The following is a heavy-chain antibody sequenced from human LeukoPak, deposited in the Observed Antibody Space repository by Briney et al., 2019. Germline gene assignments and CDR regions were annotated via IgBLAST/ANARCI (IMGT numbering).Heavy chain of an antibody. J-gene: IGHJ4*02. V-gene: IGHV1-2*02. Sequence: ASVKVSCKASGYTFTDHYVHWVRQAPGQGREWMGWINPNNGGTNYAQKFQGRVTMTRDTSISTAYMELSRLRSDDTAVYYCARATVRGVIATDYWGQGTLVTVSS. CDR3: ARATVRGVIATDY. CDR1: GYTFTDHY. D-gene: IGHD3-10*01. CDR2: INPNNGGT.